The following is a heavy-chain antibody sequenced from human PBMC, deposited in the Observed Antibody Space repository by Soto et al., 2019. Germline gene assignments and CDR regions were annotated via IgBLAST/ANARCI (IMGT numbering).Heavy chain of an antibody. D-gene: IGHD3-16*01. CDR3: AGRYDYIWGSYVDY. V-gene: IGHV3-23*01. Sequence: EVQLLESGGGLVQPGGSLRLSCAASGFTFSSYAMSWVRQAPGKGLEWVSAISGSGGSTYYADSVKGRFTISRDNSKNTLYLQMNSLRAEDTAVYYCAGRYDYIWGSYVDYWGQGTLVTVSS. CDR1: GFTFSSYA. CDR2: ISGSGGST. J-gene: IGHJ4*02.